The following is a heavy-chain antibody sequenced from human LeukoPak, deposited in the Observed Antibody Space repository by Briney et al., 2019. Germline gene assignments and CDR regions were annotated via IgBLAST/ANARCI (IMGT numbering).Heavy chain of an antibody. Sequence: SVKVSCKASGGTFSSYAVSWVRQAPGQGLEWMGGIIPIFGTANYAQKFQGRVTMTEDTSTDTAYMELRSLRSEDTAVYYCATVHYYDSRSAFDIWGQGTMVTVSS. V-gene: IGHV1-69*06. J-gene: IGHJ3*02. CDR1: GGTFSSYA. D-gene: IGHD3-22*01. CDR2: IIPIFGTA. CDR3: ATVHYYDSRSAFDI.